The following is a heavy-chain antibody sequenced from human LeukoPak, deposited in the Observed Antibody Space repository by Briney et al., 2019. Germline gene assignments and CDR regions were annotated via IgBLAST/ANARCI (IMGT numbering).Heavy chain of an antibody. CDR3: AKDALLLSTNDAFDI. V-gene: IGHV3-23*01. J-gene: IGHJ3*02. D-gene: IGHD2/OR15-2a*01. Sequence: PGGSLRLSCAASGFTFSSYGMSWVRQAPGKGLEWVSAIYVSGGSTFYADSVKGRFTVSRDNSKNTLYLQMSSLRAEDTAIYYCAKDALLLSTNDAFDIWGQGTMVTVSS. CDR2: IYVSGGST. CDR1: GFTFSSYG.